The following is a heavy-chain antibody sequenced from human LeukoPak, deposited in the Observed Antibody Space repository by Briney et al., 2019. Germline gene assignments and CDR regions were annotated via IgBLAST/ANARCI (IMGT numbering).Heavy chain of an antibody. Sequence: GASVKVSCKASGYTFTSYYMHWLRQAPAQGLEWMGIINPSGGSTSYAQKFQGRVTMTRDMSTSTVYMELSSLRSEDTAVYYCARRSGIAVAGAFDYWGQGTLVTVSS. D-gene: IGHD6-19*01. J-gene: IGHJ4*02. CDR2: INPSGGST. CDR3: ARRSGIAVAGAFDY. V-gene: IGHV1-46*01. CDR1: GYTFTSYY.